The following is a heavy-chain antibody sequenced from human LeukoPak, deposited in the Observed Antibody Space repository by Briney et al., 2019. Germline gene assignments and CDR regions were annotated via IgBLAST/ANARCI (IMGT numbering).Heavy chain of an antibody. CDR2: INPNSGGT. CDR3: ARDYDFWSGYYTGPSYYYYMDV. D-gene: IGHD3-3*01. CDR1: GYSFTDYY. J-gene: IGHJ6*03. V-gene: IGHV1-2*02. Sequence: ASVKVSCKTSGYSFTDYYMHWVRQAPGQGLEWMGWINPNSGGTNYAQKFQGRFTMTRDTSISTAYMELSRLRSDDTAVYYCARDYDFWSGYYTGPSYYYYMDVWGKGTTVTVSS.